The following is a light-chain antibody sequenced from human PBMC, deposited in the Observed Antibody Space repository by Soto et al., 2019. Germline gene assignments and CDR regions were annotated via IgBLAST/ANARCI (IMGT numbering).Light chain of an antibody. CDR2: DVS. V-gene: IGLV2-11*01. Sequence: HSVLTQPRSVSGSPGQSVTISCTGTSSDVGGYNYVSWYQQHPGKAPKLMIYDVSKRPSGVPDRFSGSKSGNTASLTISGLQAEDEADYYCCSYAGSYTFGVFGGGTKVTVL. J-gene: IGLJ3*02. CDR1: SSDVGGYNY. CDR3: CSYAGSYTFGV.